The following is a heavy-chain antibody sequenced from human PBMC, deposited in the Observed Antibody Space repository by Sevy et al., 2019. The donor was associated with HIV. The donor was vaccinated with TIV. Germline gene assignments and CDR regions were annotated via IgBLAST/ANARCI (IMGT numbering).Heavy chain of an antibody. CDR3: ARDRRDGYNSYYYGMDV. Sequence: ASVKVSCKASGGTFSSYAISWVRQAPGQGLEWMGGIIPIFGTANYAQKFQGTVTITADESTSTAYMELSSLRSEDTAVYYCARDRRDGYNSYYYGMDVWGQGTTVTVSS. CDR2: IIPIFGTA. V-gene: IGHV1-69*13. D-gene: IGHD5-12*01. J-gene: IGHJ6*02. CDR1: GGTFSSYA.